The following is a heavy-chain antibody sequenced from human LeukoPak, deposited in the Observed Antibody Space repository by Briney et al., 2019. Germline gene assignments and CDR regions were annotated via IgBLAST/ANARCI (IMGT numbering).Heavy chain of an antibody. Sequence: ASVKVSCKASGYTFTDYFLHWGRQAPGQGLEWMGWINPKSGGTNYAQKCQGRVTMTRDTSINTASLELSSLTSDDTAVYYCARDYLASSGYSAWGYWGQGTLVTVSS. CDR1: GYTFTDYF. V-gene: IGHV1-2*02. D-gene: IGHD3-22*01. CDR3: ARDYLASSGYSAWGY. J-gene: IGHJ4*02. CDR2: INPKSGGT.